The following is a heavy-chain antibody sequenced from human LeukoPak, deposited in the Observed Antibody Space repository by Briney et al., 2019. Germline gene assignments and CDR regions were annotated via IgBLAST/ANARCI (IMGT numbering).Heavy chain of an antibody. Sequence: GGSLRLSCAASGFTFSSYAMGWVRQAPGKGLEWVSAISGSGGSTYYADSVKGRFTISRDNSKNTLYLQMNSLRAEDTAVYYCALSLEDIVVVPAAIGGAFDIWGQGTMVTVSS. CDR2: ISGSGGST. J-gene: IGHJ3*02. D-gene: IGHD2-2*02. V-gene: IGHV3-23*01. CDR1: GFTFSSYA. CDR3: ALSLEDIVVVPAAIGGAFDI.